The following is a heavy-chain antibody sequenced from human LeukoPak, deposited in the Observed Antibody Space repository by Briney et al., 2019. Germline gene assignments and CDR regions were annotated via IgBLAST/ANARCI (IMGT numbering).Heavy chain of an antibody. Sequence: SETLSLTCAVYGGSFSGYYWSWIRQPPGKGLEWIGEINHSGSTNYNTSLKSRVTISVDTSKNQFSLKLGSVTAADTAVYYCARGRGRVYCSSTSCYARDYYYYMDVWGKGTTVTVSS. CDR1: GGSFSGYY. J-gene: IGHJ6*03. V-gene: IGHV4-34*01. D-gene: IGHD2-2*01. CDR3: ARGRGRVYCSSTSCYARDYYYYMDV. CDR2: INHSGST.